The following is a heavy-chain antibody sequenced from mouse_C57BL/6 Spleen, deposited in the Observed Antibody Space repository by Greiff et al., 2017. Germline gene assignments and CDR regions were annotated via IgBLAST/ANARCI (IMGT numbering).Heavy chain of an antibody. CDR1: GYTFTDYY. CDR3: ARGNLGRGNYFDY. CDR2: INPYNGGT. J-gene: IGHJ2*01. D-gene: IGHD4-1*01. Sequence: VQLQQSGPVLVKPGASVKMSCKASGYTFTDYYMNWVKQSHGKSLEWIGVINPYNGGTSYNQKFKGKATLTVDKSSSTAYMELNSLTSEDSAVYYCARGNLGRGNYFDYWGQGTTLTVSS. V-gene: IGHV1-19*01.